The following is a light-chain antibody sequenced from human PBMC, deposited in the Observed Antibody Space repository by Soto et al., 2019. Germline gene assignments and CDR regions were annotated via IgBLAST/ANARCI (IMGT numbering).Light chain of an antibody. J-gene: IGKJ5*01. CDR3: QQYGTSPT. V-gene: IGKV3-20*01. CDR2: GAS. Sequence: EIVLTQSPGTLSLFPGERATLSCRASQSLITRYLAWYQQKPGQAPRLLIYGASSRATGIPDRFSGSGSGLDFTLTISRLEPEDFAVYSCQQYGTSPTFGQGTRLEIK. CDR1: QSLITRY.